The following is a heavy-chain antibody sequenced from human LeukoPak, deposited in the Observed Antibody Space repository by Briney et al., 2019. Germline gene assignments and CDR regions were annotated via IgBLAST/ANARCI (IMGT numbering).Heavy chain of an antibody. Sequence: SETLSLTCTVSGGSISSYYWSWIRQPPGKGLEWIGYIYYSGSTNYNPSLKSRVTISVDTSKNQFSLKLSSVTAADTAVYYCARFSSSWTNYYYYYAMDVWGKGTTVTVSS. CDR1: GGSISSYY. V-gene: IGHV4-59*01. J-gene: IGHJ6*04. D-gene: IGHD6-13*01. CDR2: IYYSGST. CDR3: ARFSSSWTNYYYYYAMDV.